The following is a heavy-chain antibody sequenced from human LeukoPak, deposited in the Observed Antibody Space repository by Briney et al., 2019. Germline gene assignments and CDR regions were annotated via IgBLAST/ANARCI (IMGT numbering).Heavy chain of an antibody. Sequence: SETLSLTCTVSGGSISSSSYYWGWIRQPPGKGLEWIGSIYYSGSTYYNPSLKSRVTISVDTSKNQFSLKLSSVTAADTAVYYCARDGVHTHANWFDPWGQGTLVTVSS. D-gene: IGHD2-2*02. CDR2: IYYSGST. J-gene: IGHJ5*02. CDR3: ARDGVHTHANWFDP. V-gene: IGHV4-39*07. CDR1: GGSISSSSYY.